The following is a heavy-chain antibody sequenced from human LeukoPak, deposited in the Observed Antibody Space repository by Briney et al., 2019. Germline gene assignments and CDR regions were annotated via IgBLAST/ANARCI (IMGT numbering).Heavy chain of an antibody. CDR2: INSDGIST. V-gene: IGHV3-74*01. Sequence: LAGGSLRLSCAASGFTFSSYWMHWVRQAPGKGLVWVSRINSDGISTTYADSVKGRFTISRDNAKNTLYLQMNSLRAEDTAVYYCAREKWSSGWPLDYWGQGTLVTVSS. D-gene: IGHD6-19*01. J-gene: IGHJ4*02. CDR3: AREKWSSGWPLDY. CDR1: GFTFSSYW.